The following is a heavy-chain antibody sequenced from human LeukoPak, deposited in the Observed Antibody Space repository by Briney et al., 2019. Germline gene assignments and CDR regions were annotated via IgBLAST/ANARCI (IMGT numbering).Heavy chain of an antibody. D-gene: IGHD6-13*01. V-gene: IGHV4-39*01. J-gene: IGHJ3*02. CDR3: TTRQEAAGDAFDI. CDR1: GGSISSSRYY. Sequence: PSETLSLTCTVSGGSISSSRYYWGWIRQPPGKGLEWMGRMYYSGSTYYIPSLKSRDTISVDTSKNQFSLKLSSVTAADTAVYYYTTRQEAAGDAFDIWGQGTMVTVSS. CDR2: MYYSGST.